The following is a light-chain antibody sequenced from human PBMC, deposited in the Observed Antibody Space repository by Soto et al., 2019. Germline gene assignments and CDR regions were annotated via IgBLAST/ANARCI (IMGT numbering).Light chain of an antibody. Sequence: VLTESLVTLSLSPGEKATLSCRASHSVSSTYLIWYQQKPGQAPRLLIYGASSMATGTPDRFSGSGSGTDYTLTINRLEPEDFAVYYCQQNDYSPLTFGGGTKVDIK. CDR1: HSVSSTY. V-gene: IGKV3-20*01. CDR2: GAS. CDR3: QQNDYSPLT. J-gene: IGKJ4*01.